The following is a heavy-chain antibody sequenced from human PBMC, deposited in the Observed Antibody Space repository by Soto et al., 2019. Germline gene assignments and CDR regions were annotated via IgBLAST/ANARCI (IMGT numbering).Heavy chain of an antibody. CDR2: ISYDGSNK. D-gene: IGHD2-15*01. V-gene: IGHV3-30*18. CDR1: GFTFSSYG. J-gene: IGHJ4*02. CDR3: AKSDSRLIDY. Sequence: GGSLRLSCAASGFTFSSYGMHWVRQAPGKGLEWVAVISYDGSNKYYADSVKGRFTISRDNSKNTLYLQMNSLRAEDTAVYYCAKSDSRLIDYWGQGTLVTVSS.